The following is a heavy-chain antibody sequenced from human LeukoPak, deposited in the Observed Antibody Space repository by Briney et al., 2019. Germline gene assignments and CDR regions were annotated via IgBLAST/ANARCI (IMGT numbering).Heavy chain of an antibody. CDR2: INPNSGGT. Sequence: GASVKVSCKASGYTFTGYYMHWVRQAPGQGLEWMGWINPNSGGTNYAQKFQGRVTMTRDTSISTAYMELSRLRSDDTAVYYCARDHPNCGGDCSTFDYWGQGTLVTVSS. CDR3: ARDHPNCGGDCSTFDY. CDR1: GYTFTGYY. D-gene: IGHD2-21*02. J-gene: IGHJ4*02. V-gene: IGHV1-2*02.